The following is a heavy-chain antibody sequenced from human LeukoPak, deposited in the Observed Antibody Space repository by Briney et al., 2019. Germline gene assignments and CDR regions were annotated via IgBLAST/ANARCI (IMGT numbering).Heavy chain of an antibody. D-gene: IGHD6-13*01. V-gene: IGHV4-59*01. CDR3: ARGYSSSWNYFDY. CDR1: GGSISSYY. J-gene: IGHJ4*02. CDR2: VFDSGGT. Sequence: SETLSLTCTVSGGSISSYYWSWIRQPPGKGLEWIGYVFDSGGTNYNPSLKSRVTISVDTSKKQFSLKLSSVTAADAAVYYCARGYSSSWNYFDYWGQGTLVTVSS.